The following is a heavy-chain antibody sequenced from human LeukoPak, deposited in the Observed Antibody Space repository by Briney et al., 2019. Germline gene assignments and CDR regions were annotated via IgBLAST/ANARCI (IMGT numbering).Heavy chain of an antibody. CDR3: ARGRGFGELLSFDY. D-gene: IGHD3-10*01. CDR2: INPNSGGT. Sequence: ASVKVSCKASGYTFIGYYMHWVRQAPGQGLEWMGWINPNSGGTNYAQKFQGRVTMTRDTSISTAYMELSRLRSDDTAVYYCARGRGFGELLSFDYWGQGTLVTVSS. CDR1: GYTFIGYY. J-gene: IGHJ4*02. V-gene: IGHV1-2*02.